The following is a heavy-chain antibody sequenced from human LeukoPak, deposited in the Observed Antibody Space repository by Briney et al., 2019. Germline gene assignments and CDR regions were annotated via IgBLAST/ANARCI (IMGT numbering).Heavy chain of an antibody. V-gene: IGHV3-21*01. D-gene: IGHD6-19*01. J-gene: IGHJ4*02. CDR2: FSSSSSYI. CDR1: GFTFSSYS. CDR3: ARGAPGIAVAGNYFDY. Sequence: GGSLRLSCAASGFTFSSYSMNWVRRPPGKGREWFSSFSSSSSYIYYADSVKGRFTISRDNAKNSLYLQMNSLRAEDTAVYYCARGAPGIAVAGNYFDYWGQGTLVTVSS.